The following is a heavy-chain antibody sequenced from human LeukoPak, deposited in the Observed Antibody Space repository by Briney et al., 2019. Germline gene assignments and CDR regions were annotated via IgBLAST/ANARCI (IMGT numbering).Heavy chain of an antibody. V-gene: IGHV4-30-4*02. CDR3: ARAGVGWLQSMGPFDF. D-gene: IGHD5-24*01. Sequence: SETLSLTCTVSGGSISSGDYYWSWIRQPPGKGLEWIGYIYYSGSTYYNPSLKSRVTISVDTSKNQFSLYLSSVTAADTAVYYCARAGVGWLQSMGPFDFWGQGTLVTVSS. CDR2: IYYSGST. J-gene: IGHJ4*02. CDR1: GGSISSGDYY.